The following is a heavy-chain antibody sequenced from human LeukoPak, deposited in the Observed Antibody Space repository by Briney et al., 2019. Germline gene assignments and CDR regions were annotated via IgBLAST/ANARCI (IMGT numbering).Heavy chain of an antibody. Sequence: GGSLRLSCGASGFSFRSYAMSWVRQAPGRGLECVSSISSSGGITYYADSVRGRFTISRDNARNTLYLQMDSLRAEDTAVYYCAKVATNAYFDYWGQGTLVTVSS. CDR3: AKVATNAYFDY. V-gene: IGHV3-23*01. J-gene: IGHJ4*02. CDR2: ISSSGGIT. CDR1: GFSFRSYA.